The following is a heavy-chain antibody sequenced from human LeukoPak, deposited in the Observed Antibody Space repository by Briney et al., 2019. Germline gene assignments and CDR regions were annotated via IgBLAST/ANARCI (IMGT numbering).Heavy chain of an antibody. V-gene: IGHV3-23*01. CDR2: ISGSGGST. CDR1: GGSISSSSYY. J-gene: IGHJ4*02. CDR3: ASQTHYYDRRGYSLFDY. Sequence: ETLSLTCTVSGGSISSSSYYWGWIRQAPGKGLEWVSAISGSGGSTYYADSVKGRFTISRDNSKNTLYLQMNSLRAEDTAVYYCASQTHYYDRRGYSLFDYWGQGTLVTVSS. D-gene: IGHD3-22*01.